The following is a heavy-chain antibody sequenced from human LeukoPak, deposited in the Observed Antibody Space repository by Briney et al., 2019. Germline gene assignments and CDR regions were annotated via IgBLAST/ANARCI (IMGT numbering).Heavy chain of an antibody. J-gene: IGHJ4*02. D-gene: IGHD3-10*01. CDR2: IYYSGST. CDR3: ARVPWFGELFAFDY. CDR1: CVPISSGVYY. V-gene: IGHV4-31*03. Sequence: SETLSLTCTVSCVPISSGVYYWPSIRQHPAKGQEWIGYIYYSGSTYYNPSLKSRVTISVDTSKNQFSLKLSSVTAADTAVYYCARVPWFGELFAFDYWGQGTLVTVSS.